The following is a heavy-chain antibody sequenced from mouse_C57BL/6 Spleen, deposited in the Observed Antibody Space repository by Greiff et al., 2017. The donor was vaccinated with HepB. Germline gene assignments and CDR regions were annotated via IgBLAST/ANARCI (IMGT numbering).Heavy chain of an antibody. J-gene: IGHJ4*01. V-gene: IGHV7-3*01. D-gene: IGHD1-1*01. Sequence: EVKLVESGGGLVQPGGSLSLSCAASGFTFTDYYMSWVRQPPGKALEWLGFIRNKANGYTTEYSASVKGRFTISRDNSQSILYLQMNALRAEDSATYYCARFYCYYGAMDYWGQGTSVTVSS. CDR2: IRNKANGYTT. CDR1: GFTFTDYY. CDR3: ARFYCYYGAMDY.